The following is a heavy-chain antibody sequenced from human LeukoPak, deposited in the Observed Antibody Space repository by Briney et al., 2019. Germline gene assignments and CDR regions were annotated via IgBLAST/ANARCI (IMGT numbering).Heavy chain of an antibody. Sequence: GSLRLSCAASGFTFSSYAMSCVRQAPGKRLECVSAISGSGSSTYYADSVKGRFTICRDNSKSTLYLQMNSLRAEDTAVYYCAKDHGRGEGFDYGGQGTLVTIPS. CDR2: ISGSGSST. CDR3: AKDHGRGEGFDY. D-gene: IGHD4-17*01. J-gene: IGHJ4*02. V-gene: IGHV3-23*01. CDR1: GFTFSSYA.